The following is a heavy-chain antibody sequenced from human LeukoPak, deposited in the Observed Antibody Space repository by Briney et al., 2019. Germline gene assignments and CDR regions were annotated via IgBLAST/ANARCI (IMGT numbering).Heavy chain of an antibody. CDR2: INPSGGST. Sequence: ASVKVSCKASGYTFTGYYMHWVRQAPGQGLEWMGIINPSGGSTSYAQKFQGRVTMTRDMSTSTVYMELSSLRSEDTAVYYCARHLAGHFGGFYFDYWGQGTLVTVSS. CDR3: ARHLAGHFGGFYFDY. J-gene: IGHJ4*02. V-gene: IGHV1-46*01. D-gene: IGHD2-21*01. CDR1: GYTFTGYY.